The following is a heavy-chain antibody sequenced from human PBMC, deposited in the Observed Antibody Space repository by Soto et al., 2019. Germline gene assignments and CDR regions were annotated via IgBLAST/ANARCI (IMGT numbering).Heavy chain of an antibody. D-gene: IGHD3-22*01. CDR1: GGSISSYY. CDR2: IYYSGST. V-gene: IGHV4-59*01. CDR3: ARGSPHYDSSGYYYNEDY. J-gene: IGHJ4*02. Sequence: SETLSLTCTVSGGSISSYYWSWIRQPPGKGLEWIGYIYYSGSTNYNPSLKSRVTISVDTSKNQFSLKLSSVTAADTAVYYCARGSPHYDSSGYYYNEDYWGQGTLVTAPQ.